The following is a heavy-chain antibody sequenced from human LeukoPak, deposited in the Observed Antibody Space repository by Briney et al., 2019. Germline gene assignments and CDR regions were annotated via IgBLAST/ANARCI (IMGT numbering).Heavy chain of an antibody. CDR1: GYSISSGYY. V-gene: IGHV4-38-2*01. Sequence: KTSETLSLTCAVSGYSISSGYYWGWIRQPPGKGLEWIGSIHHSGSTYYNPSLKSRVTISVDTSKNQFSLKLSSVTAADTAVYYCASRAPVAGNNWFDPWGQGTLVTVSS. D-gene: IGHD6-19*01. CDR2: IHHSGST. CDR3: ASRAPVAGNNWFDP. J-gene: IGHJ5*02.